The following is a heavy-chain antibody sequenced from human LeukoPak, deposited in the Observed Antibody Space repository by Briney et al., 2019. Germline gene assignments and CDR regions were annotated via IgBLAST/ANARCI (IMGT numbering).Heavy chain of an antibody. V-gene: IGHV4-39*01. CDR1: GGSISSSSYY. J-gene: IGHJ4*02. D-gene: IGHD2-2*02. Sequence: SEILSLTCTVSGGSISSSSYYWGWIRQPPGKGLEWIGSIHYSGSTYYNSSLKSRVTVSVDTSKSQFSLKLSSVTAADTAVYYCARHNGGDCSSPSCYTDYWGQGTLVTVSS. CDR3: ARHNGGDCSSPSCYTDY. CDR2: IHYSGST.